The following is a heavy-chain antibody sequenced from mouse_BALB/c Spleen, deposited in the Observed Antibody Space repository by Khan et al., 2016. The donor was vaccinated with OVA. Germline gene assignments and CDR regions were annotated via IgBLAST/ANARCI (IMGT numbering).Heavy chain of an antibody. CDR3: AGLRRDYYGMDY. CDR2: IYPGDGDT. D-gene: IGHD2-12*01. CDR1: GFAFSSYW. V-gene: IGHV1-80*01. J-gene: IGHJ4*01. Sequence: QVRLQQSGAELVRPGSSVKISCKASGFAFSSYWMNWVKQRPGQGLEWIGQIYPGDGDTNYNGKLRGKVTLTADKSYSTVYMQLSSLTSEDSAVYFCAGLRRDYYGMDYWGQGTSVTVSS.